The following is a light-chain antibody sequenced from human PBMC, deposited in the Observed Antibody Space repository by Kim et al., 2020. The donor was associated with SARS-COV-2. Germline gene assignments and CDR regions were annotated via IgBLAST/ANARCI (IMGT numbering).Light chain of an antibody. CDR2: EVS. V-gene: IGLV2-8*01. CDR1: SSDVGGYNY. J-gene: IGLJ1*01. Sequence: QSALTQPPSASGSPGQSVTISCTGTSSDVGGYNYVSWYQQHPGKAPKLMIYEVSKRPSGVPDRFSGSKSGNTASLTVSGLQAEDEADYCFSSDAGSNTVFGTGTKVTVL. CDR3: SSDAGSNTV.